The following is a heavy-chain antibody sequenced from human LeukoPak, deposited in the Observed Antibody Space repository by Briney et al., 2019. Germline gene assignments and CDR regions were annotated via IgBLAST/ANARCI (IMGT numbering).Heavy chain of an antibody. V-gene: IGHV3-66*01. J-gene: IGHJ4*02. Sequence: GGSLRLSCAASGFTVSSNYMSWVRQAPGKGLEWVSVIYSGGSTYYADSVKGRFTISRDNSKNTLYLQMNSLRAEDTAVYYCARDEVAVAGFDYWGQGTLVTVSS. D-gene: IGHD6-19*01. CDR2: IYSGGST. CDR3: ARDEVAVAGFDY. CDR1: GFTVSSNY.